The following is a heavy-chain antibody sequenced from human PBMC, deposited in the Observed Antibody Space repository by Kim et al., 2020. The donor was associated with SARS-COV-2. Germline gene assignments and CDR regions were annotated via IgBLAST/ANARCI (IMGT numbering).Heavy chain of an antibody. D-gene: IGHD3-10*01. CDR3: ARDPNMVRGYYGMDV. J-gene: IGHJ6*02. V-gene: IGHV3-33*01. CDR1: GFTFSSYA. Sequence: GGSLRLSCAASGFTFSSYAMHWVRQAPGKGLEWVAVIWYDGSNKYYADSVKGRFTISRDNSKNTLYLQMNSLRAEDTAVYYCARDPNMVRGYYGMDVWGQGTTVTVSS. CDR2: IWYDGSNK.